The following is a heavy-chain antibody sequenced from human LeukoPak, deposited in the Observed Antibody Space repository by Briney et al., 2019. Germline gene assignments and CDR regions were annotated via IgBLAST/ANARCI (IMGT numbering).Heavy chain of an antibody. CDR1: GFTFSSSA. Sequence: GGSLRLPCAASGFTFSSSAMSWVRQAPGKGLEWVSAISNNGGYTYYADSVQGRFTISRDNSKNTLYLQMNSLRAEDTAVYYCARVPAADYWGQGTLVTVSS. CDR3: ARVPAADY. V-gene: IGHV3-23*01. D-gene: IGHD6-13*01. CDR2: ISNNGGYT. J-gene: IGHJ4*02.